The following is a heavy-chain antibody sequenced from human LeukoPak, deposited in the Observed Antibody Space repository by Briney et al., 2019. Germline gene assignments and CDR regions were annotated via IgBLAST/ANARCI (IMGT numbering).Heavy chain of an antibody. Sequence: PGGSLRLSCAASGFTFSSYGMHWVRQAPGKGLEWVAVISYDGSNKYYADSVKGRFTISRDNSKNTLYLQMNSLRAEDTAVYYCAKEVITMVRGVLYYYGMDVWGQGTTVTVSS. D-gene: IGHD3-10*01. CDR3: AKEVITMVRGVLYYYGMDV. CDR2: ISYDGSNK. CDR1: GFTFSSYG. V-gene: IGHV3-30*18. J-gene: IGHJ6*02.